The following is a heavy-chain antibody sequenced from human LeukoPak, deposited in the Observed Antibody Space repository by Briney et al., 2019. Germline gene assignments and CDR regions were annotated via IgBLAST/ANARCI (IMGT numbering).Heavy chain of an antibody. Sequence: GGSLRLSCAASGFTFSSYGMHWVRQAPGKGLEWVAFIRYDGSNEYYVDSVKGRFTISRDNSKNTLYLQMNSLRTEDTAVYYCAEDLKFFDYWGQGTLVTVSS. J-gene: IGHJ4*02. CDR1: GFTFSSYG. CDR3: AEDLKFFDY. V-gene: IGHV3-30*02. CDR2: IRYDGSNE.